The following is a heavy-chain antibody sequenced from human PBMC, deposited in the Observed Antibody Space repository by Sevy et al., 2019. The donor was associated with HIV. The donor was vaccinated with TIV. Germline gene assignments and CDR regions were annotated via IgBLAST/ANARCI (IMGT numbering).Heavy chain of an antibody. V-gene: IGHV1-46*01. J-gene: IGHJ4*02. D-gene: IGHD3-9*01. CDR1: GYTFTSYY. CDR2: INPSSGST. CDR3: ARDSDNYDILTGYYPFDY. Sequence: ASVKVSCKASGYTFTSYYMHWVRQAPGQGLEWMGIINPSSGSTSYAQKFQGRVTMTRDTSTSTVYMQLSSLRSEDTAVYYCARDSDNYDILTGYYPFDYWGQGTLVTVSS.